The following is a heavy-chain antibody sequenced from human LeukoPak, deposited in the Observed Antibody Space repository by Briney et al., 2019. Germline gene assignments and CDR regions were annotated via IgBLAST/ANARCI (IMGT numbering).Heavy chain of an antibody. CDR2: IWYDGSNK. CDR3: ARDRYSGYGGYFDY. CDR1: GFTFSSYG. V-gene: IGHV3-33*01. Sequence: GRSLRLSCAASGFTFSSYGMHWVRQAPGKGLEGVAVIWYDGSNKYYADSVKGRFTISRDNSKNPLYLQMNSLRAEDTAVYYCARDRYSGYGGYFDYWGQGTLVTVSS. J-gene: IGHJ4*02. D-gene: IGHD5-12*01.